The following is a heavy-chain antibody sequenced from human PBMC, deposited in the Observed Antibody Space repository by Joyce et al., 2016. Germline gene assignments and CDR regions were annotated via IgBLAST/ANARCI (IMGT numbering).Heavy chain of an antibody. CDR2: IRSKAYGGTT. D-gene: IGHD6-19*01. V-gene: IGHV3-49*05. J-gene: IGHJ4*02. Sequence: EVQLVESGGGLVKPGRSLRLSCTASGFTFGDYGVSWFRQAPGKGLEWVALIRSKAYGGTTKYAASVKGRFPISRDDSKSIAYLQMNSLKTEDTAVYYCTREAGYSSGWYFYYFDYWGQGTLVTVSS. CDR1: GFTFGDYG. CDR3: TREAGYSSGWYFYYFDY.